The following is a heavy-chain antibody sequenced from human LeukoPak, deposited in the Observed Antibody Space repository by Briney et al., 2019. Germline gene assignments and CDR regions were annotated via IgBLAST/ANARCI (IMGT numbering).Heavy chain of an antibody. CDR3: AKVPRGEQLDELFDY. CDR2: ISYGGSNK. Sequence: GGSLRLSCAASGFTFSSYGMHWVRQAPGKGLEWVAVISYGGSNKFYADSVKGRFTISRDNSKNTLYLQMNSLRAEDTAVYYCAKVPRGEQLDELFDYWGQGTLVTVSS. CDR1: GFTFSSYG. V-gene: IGHV3-30*18. J-gene: IGHJ4*02. D-gene: IGHD6-6*01.